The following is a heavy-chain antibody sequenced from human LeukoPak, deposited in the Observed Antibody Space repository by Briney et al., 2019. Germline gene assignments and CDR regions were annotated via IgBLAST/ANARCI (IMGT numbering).Heavy chain of an antibody. CDR1: GGSVSSGTYY. CDR3: AAYGGVTFDY. J-gene: IGHJ4*02. V-gene: IGHV4-61*01. D-gene: IGHD4-11*01. Sequence: SETLSLTCTVPGGSVSSGTYYWTWIRQPPGKGLEWIGCVYSSESTNYNPSLKSRVTISVDTSKNQFSLKLSSVTAADTAVYYCAAYGGVTFDYWGQGTLVTVSS. CDR2: VYSSEST.